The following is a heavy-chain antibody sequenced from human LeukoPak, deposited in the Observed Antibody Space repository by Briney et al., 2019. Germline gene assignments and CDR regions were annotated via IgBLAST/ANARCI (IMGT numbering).Heavy chain of an antibody. V-gene: IGHV3-7*01. CDR2: IKQDGSEK. Sequence: GGSLRLSCAASGFTFSSYWMSWVRQAPGKGLEWVANIKQDGSEKYYVDSVKGRFTISRDNAKNSLYLQMNSLRAEDTAVYYCARGYDFWSGYPFDYWGQGTLVTVSS. CDR3: ARGYDFWSGYPFDY. D-gene: IGHD3-3*01. J-gene: IGHJ4*02. CDR1: GFTFSSYW.